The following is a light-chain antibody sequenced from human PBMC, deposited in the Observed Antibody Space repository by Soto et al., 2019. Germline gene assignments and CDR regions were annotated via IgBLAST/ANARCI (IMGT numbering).Light chain of an antibody. V-gene: IGLV2-14*01. CDR1: SSDVGGYNY. CDR2: EVS. CDR3: RSYTSSSIVV. J-gene: IGLJ2*01. Sequence: QSVLTQPASVSGSPGQSITISCTGTSSDVGGYNYVSWYQQHPGKAPKLMIYEVSNRPSGVSNRFSGSKSGNTASLTISGLQDEDEDDYYCRSYTSSSIVVFGGGTKVTVL.